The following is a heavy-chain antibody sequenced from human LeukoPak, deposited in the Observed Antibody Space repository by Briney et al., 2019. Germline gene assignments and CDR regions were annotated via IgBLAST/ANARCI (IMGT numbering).Heavy chain of an antibody. V-gene: IGHV3-64D*06. J-gene: IGHJ4*02. CDR1: GFTFSTYG. Sequence: GGSLRLSCSASGFTFSTYGVQGVRQAPGKGLELVSVISSNGGITDYADSVKGRFTISRDNSKNTVHLQMSSLRAEDTAVYYCVTSPRRASTGNFWGQGTLVTVSS. D-gene: IGHD3-10*01. CDR2: ISSNGGIT. CDR3: VTSPRRASTGNF.